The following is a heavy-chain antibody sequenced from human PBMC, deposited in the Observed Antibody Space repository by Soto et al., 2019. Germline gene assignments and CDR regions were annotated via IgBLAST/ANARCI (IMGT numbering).Heavy chain of an antibody. CDR3: AREGYDDDSSGYYYDGMYV. D-gene: IGHD3-22*01. J-gene: IGHJ6*02. CDR2: ISAYSGNT. CDR1: GYTFTSYG. V-gene: IGHV1-18*01. Sequence: QVQLVQSGAEVKKPGASVKVSCKASGYTFTSYGISWVRQAPGQGLEWMGWISAYSGNTNYAQKLQGRVTMTADRSTGTAYMELRSLRSDDTAVYYFAREGYDDDSSGYYYDGMYVWGQGTTVTVSS.